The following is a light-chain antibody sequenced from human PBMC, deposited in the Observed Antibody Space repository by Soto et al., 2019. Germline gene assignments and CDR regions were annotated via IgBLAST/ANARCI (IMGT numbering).Light chain of an antibody. Sequence: DSQMPQAPSSLSACVGDRVTINCRASQGINNGLACYQKKPGKVPKLLSYAVSTLQSGVPSRFSGSGSGTDLTLTISSLQPEDVASYYCQKYNSAPHTFGQGTKREIK. V-gene: IGKV1-27*01. CDR2: AVS. CDR3: QKYNSAPHT. J-gene: IGKJ2*01. CDR1: QGINNG.